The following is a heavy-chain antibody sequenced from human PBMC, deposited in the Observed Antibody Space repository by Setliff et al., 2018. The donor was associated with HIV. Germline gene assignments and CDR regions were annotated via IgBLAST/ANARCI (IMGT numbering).Heavy chain of an antibody. Sequence: SVKVSCKASGYTFNNYGISWLRQAPGQGLQWVGRVIPIFHTANYAQRFQGRVTITADESTSTAYMELSSLRSEDTAIYYCAREGAQRVPFDIWGQGTMVTVSS. V-gene: IGHV1-69*13. CDR3: AREGAQRVPFDI. J-gene: IGHJ3*02. CDR2: VIPIFHTA. CDR1: GYTFNNYG. D-gene: IGHD6-25*01.